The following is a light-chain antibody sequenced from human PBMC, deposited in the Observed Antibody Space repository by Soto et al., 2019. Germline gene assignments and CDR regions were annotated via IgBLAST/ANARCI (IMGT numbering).Light chain of an antibody. CDR3: HHYATSPFT. CDR1: ETIGRAY. J-gene: IGKJ2*01. Sequence: IVLTQSPGTLSLSPGERATVSCRASETIGRAYFAWYQHRPGRTPRLVLSATSNRAAGIPDRFGGSGSGADFTLTISGVEPEEFAVYYCHHYATSPFTFGQGTKLEI. V-gene: IGKV3-20*01. CDR2: ATS.